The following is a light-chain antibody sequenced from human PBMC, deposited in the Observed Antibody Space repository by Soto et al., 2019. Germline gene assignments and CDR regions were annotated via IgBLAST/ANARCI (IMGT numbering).Light chain of an antibody. CDR3: LQHNSLPFT. CDR1: QDIGDD. CDR2: ASS. Sequence: DLQMTQSPSSLSASVGDRVTITCRASQDIGDDLDWFQQKPGKAPKRLIYASSGLQSGAPARFSGSGSGTEFALTISNLYPEDFATYYCLQHNSLPFTFGPGTKVEIK. J-gene: IGKJ3*01. V-gene: IGKV1-17*02.